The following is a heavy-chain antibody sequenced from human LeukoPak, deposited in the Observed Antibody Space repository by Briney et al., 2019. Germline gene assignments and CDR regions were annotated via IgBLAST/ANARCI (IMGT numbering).Heavy chain of an antibody. CDR2: ISGSRSYI. CDR3: AKDTSPQSDAFDI. CDR1: GFTFSYYS. Sequence: GGSLRLSCAASGFTFSYYSMNWVRQAPGKGLEWVSSISGSRSYIYYADSVKGRFTISRDNAKNSLYLQMNSLRAEDTALYYCAKDTSPQSDAFDIWGQGTMVTVSS. D-gene: IGHD2-2*01. J-gene: IGHJ3*02. V-gene: IGHV3-21*04.